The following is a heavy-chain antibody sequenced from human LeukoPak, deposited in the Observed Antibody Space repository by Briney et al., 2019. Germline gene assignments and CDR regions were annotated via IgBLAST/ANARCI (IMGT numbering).Heavy chain of an antibody. V-gene: IGHV4-4*07. CDR1: GGSMTSYY. Sequence: SETLSLTCNVSGGSMTSYYWSWIRKPAGKGLEWIGRIYTSGSTNYSPSLRSRVAMSVDTSNNHFSLNLSSVTAADTAVYYCARDSAARAYDIWGQETMVTVSS. CDR3: ARDSAARAYDI. J-gene: IGHJ3*02. D-gene: IGHD1-26*01. CDR2: IYTSGST.